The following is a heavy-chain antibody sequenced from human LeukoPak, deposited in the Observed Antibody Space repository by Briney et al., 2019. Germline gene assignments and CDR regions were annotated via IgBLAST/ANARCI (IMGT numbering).Heavy chain of an antibody. V-gene: IGHV3-23*01. CDR2: MSRRVDRT. CDR3: AKELRPNDY. CDR1: GFTLSSSA. Sequence: GGSLRLSCAASGFTLSSSAMSWVRQAPGKGLEWVSAMSRRVDRTFYADSVKGRFTISRDSSIDTLFLQMNSLRVEDTAVYFCAKELRPNDYWGQGTLVTV. D-gene: IGHD2-15*01. J-gene: IGHJ4*02.